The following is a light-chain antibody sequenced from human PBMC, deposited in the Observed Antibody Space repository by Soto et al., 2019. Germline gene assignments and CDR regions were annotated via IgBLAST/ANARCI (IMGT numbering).Light chain of an antibody. J-gene: IGKJ1*01. CDR2: GAS. CDR1: QSISRY. Sequence: DIQMTQSPSSLSASVGDRVTITCRASQSISRYLNWYQQKPGKAPELLVYGASTLQSGVPSRFSGGGSGTDFTLTISSLQAEDFATYYCQQSFSTSWTFGQGTKVDIK. V-gene: IGKV1-39*01. CDR3: QQSFSTSWT.